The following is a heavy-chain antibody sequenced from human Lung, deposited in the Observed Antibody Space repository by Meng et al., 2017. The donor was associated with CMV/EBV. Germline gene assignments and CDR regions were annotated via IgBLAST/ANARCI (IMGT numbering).Heavy chain of an antibody. J-gene: IGHJ5*02. V-gene: IGHV1-69*12. CDR3: AREVSSSWFAGDWFDP. D-gene: IGHD6-13*01. CDR2: IIPIFGTA. CDR1: GGTFRRYA. Sequence: QVQLGQSGAEVKKPGSSVKGSCKASGGTFRRYAISWVRQAPGQGLEWMGGIIPIFGTANYAQKFQGRVTITADESTSTAYMELSSLRSEDTAVYYCAREVSSSWFAGDWFDPWGQGTLVTVSS.